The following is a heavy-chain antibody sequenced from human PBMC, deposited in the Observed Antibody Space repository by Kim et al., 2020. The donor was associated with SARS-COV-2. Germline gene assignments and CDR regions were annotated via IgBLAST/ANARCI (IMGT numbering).Heavy chain of an antibody. CDR2: IKQDGSEK. CDR3: ARTGALSSTSPIGL. V-gene: IGHV3-7*03. D-gene: IGHD2-2*01. Sequence: GGSLRLSCAASGFTFSSYWMSWVRQAPGKGLEWVANIKQDGSEKYYVDSVKGRFTISRDNAKNSLYLQMNSLRAEDTAVYYCARTGALSSTSPIGLWGQGTLVTVSS. CDR1: GFTFSSYW. J-gene: IGHJ4*02.